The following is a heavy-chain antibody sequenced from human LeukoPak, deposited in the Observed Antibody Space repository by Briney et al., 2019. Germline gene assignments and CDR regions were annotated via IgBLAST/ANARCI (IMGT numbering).Heavy chain of an antibody. D-gene: IGHD3-22*01. CDR1: GFTFSSYG. J-gene: IGHJ4*02. CDR2: IWYDGSNK. CDR3: AKGYDSSGYYPPFDY. V-gene: IGHV3-33*06. Sequence: GGSLRLSCAASGFTFSSYGMHWVRQAPGKGLEWVAVIWYDGSNKYYADSVKGRFTISRDNSKITLYLQMNSLRAEDTAVYYCAKGYDSSGYYPPFDYWGQGTLVTVSS.